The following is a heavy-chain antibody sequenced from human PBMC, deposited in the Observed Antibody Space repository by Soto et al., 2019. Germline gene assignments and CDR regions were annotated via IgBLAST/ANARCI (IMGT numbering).Heavy chain of an antibody. V-gene: IGHV1-18*01. CDR3: ARERDGSSWSSAESLQY. CDR2: ISTYNANT. D-gene: IGHD6-13*01. Sequence: GASVKVSCKASGYTFTTYAMHWVRQAPGQGLEWMGWISTYNANTYYAQKFQGRVTMTTDTSTSTAYMELRSLRSDDTAVFYCARERDGSSWSSAESLQYWGQGTLVTVSS. CDR1: GYTFTTYA. J-gene: IGHJ1*01.